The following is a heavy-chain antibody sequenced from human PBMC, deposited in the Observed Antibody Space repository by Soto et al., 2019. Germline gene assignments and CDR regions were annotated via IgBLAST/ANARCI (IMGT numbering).Heavy chain of an antibody. D-gene: IGHD3-10*01. V-gene: IGHV1-69*01. CDR3: AVSMVREILIFESSGMHV. J-gene: IGHJ6*02. CDR1: GGISNNYA. CDR2: IVPNFDTP. Sequence: QAHLVQSGEEVKKPGSSVKVSSKTSGGISNNYAVRWVRQAPGQGLEWMGGIVPNFDTPNYAQKFQDRFTIIADESTSTVYTALRSLRSIDTAVYYCAVSMVREILIFESSGMHVWGQGTTVSVSS.